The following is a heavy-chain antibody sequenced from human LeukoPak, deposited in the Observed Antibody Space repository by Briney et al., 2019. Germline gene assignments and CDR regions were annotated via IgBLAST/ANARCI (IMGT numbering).Heavy chain of an antibody. V-gene: IGHV3-11*01. Sequence: GGSLRLSCAASGFTFSDYYMSWIRQAPGKGLGWDSNISSSGGTIYYADSVKGRFTISRDNAKNSLYLQMNSLGAEDTAVYYCARECSSTSCPVLDWGQGTLVTVSS. CDR3: ARECSSTSCPVLD. D-gene: IGHD2-2*01. J-gene: IGHJ4*02. CDR1: GFTFSDYY. CDR2: ISSSGGTI.